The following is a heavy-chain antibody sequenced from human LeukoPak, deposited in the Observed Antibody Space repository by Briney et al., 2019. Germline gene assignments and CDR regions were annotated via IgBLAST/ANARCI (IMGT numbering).Heavy chain of an antibody. CDR1: GGTFSSYA. J-gene: IGHJ4*02. CDR3: ASPSVGVRGVTYRDYFDY. Sequence: ASVKVSCKASGGTFSSYAISWVRQAPGQGLEWMGRIIPILGIANYAQKFQGRVTITADKSTSTAYMELSSLRSEDTAVYYCASPSVGVRGVTYRDYFDYWGQGTLVTVSS. V-gene: IGHV1-69*04. D-gene: IGHD3-10*01. CDR2: IIPILGIA.